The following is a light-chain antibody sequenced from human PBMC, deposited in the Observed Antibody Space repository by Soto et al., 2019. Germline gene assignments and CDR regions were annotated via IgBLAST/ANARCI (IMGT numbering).Light chain of an antibody. J-gene: IGKJ2*01. CDR1: QSVTSY. CDR2: DAS. Sequence: EIVLTQSPATLSLSPGERATLSCRASQSVTSYLAWYQQKPGQAPRLLMYDASNRATGIPARFSGSGSGTDFTLTISRLEPEDFAVYYCQQYGSSPPYTFGQGTKLEIK. CDR3: QQYGSSPPYT. V-gene: IGKV3-20*01.